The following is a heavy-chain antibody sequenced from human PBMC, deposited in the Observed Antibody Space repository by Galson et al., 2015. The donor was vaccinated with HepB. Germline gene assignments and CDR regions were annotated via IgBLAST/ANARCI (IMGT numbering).Heavy chain of an antibody. CDR2: MNPNSGNT. J-gene: IGHJ5*02. Sequence: SVKVSCKASGSTFTSYDINWVRQATGQGLEWMGWMNPNSGNTGNAKKFQGRVTMTRNTSISTAYMELSSLRSEDSAVYYCARGYYDFWSGYYTGENWFDPWGQGTLVTVSS. CDR1: GSTFTSYD. V-gene: IGHV1-8*01. CDR3: ARGYYDFWSGYYTGENWFDP. D-gene: IGHD3-3*01.